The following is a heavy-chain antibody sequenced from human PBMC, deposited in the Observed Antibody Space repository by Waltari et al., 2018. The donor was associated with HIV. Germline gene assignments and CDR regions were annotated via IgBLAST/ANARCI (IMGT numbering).Heavy chain of an antibody. CDR2: INLNSGDT. CDR1: GYTFTAYY. V-gene: IGHV1-2*06. D-gene: IGHD3-22*01. Sequence: QVQLVQSGAEVKKPGASVTVSCTASGYTFTAYYMHWVRQAPGQGLEWMGRINLNSGDTNYGQKFQGRVTMTRDTSISTAYMELSRLRSDDTAVYYCARDSYYYDSSGFFPDFWGQGTLVTVSS. J-gene: IGHJ4*02. CDR3: ARDSYYYDSSGFFPDF.